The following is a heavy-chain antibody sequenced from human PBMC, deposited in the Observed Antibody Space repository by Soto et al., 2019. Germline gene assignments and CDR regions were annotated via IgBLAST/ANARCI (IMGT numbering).Heavy chain of an antibody. D-gene: IGHD2-2*01. Sequence: SETLSLTCTVSGGSVTSGGYYWSWIRHCPGKGLEWIGYIYYSGNTNYNPSLKSRVTMSVDTSKNQFSLKLSSVTAADTAVYYCARVRGYCSSTSCLNFDYWGQGTLVTVSS. J-gene: IGHJ4*02. CDR1: GGSVTSGGYY. V-gene: IGHV4-61*08. CDR2: IYYSGNT. CDR3: ARVRGYCSSTSCLNFDY.